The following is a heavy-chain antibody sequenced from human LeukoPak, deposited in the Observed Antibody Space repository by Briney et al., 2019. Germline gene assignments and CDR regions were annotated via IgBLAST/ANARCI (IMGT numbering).Heavy chain of an antibody. CDR1: GGTFSSYT. J-gene: IGHJ4*02. Sequence: GASAKVSCKASGGTFSSYTINWVRQAPGQGLEWRGGIIPIFGTANYAQKFQDRVTITADESTSTAYMELSRLRSEDTAIYDCASRLYCSNTRCRNFPFAYWGQGTLVTVSS. V-gene: IGHV1-69*13. CDR2: IIPIFGTA. D-gene: IGHD2-2*01. CDR3: ASRLYCSNTRCRNFPFAY.